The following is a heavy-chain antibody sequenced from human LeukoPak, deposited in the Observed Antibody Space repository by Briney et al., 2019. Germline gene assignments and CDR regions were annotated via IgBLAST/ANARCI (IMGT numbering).Heavy chain of an antibody. CDR3: ARFPDYGDYDDAFDI. J-gene: IGHJ3*02. D-gene: IGHD4-17*01. Sequence: GGSLRLSCAASGFTFDDYGMSWVRQAPGKGLEWVSGINWNGGSTGYADSVKGRFTISRDNAKNSLYLQMNSLRAEDTAVYYCARFPDYGDYDDAFDIWGQGTMVTVSS. CDR2: INWNGGST. CDR1: GFTFDDYG. V-gene: IGHV3-20*04.